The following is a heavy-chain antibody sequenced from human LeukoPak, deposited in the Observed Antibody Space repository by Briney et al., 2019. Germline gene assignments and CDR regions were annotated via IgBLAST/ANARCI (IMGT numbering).Heavy chain of an antibody. CDR1: GFTFSSYG. CDR3: AKVAPGIAVSGYLDY. CDR2: IRSDGSNK. J-gene: IGHJ4*02. Sequence: GGSLRLSCAASGFTFSSYGMHWVRQAPGKGLEWVAFIRSDGSNKYYADSVKGRFTISRDNSKNTLYLQMNSLRVEDMAVYYCAKVAPGIAVSGYLDYWGQGTLVTVSS. V-gene: IGHV3-30*02. D-gene: IGHD6-19*01.